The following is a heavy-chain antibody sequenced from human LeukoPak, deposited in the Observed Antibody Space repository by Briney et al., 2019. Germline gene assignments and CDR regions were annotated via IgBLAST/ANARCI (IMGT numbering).Heavy chain of an antibody. D-gene: IGHD1-1*01. J-gene: IGHJ4*02. CDR1: GYTFTTYW. CDR3: AGRGTGTTLAFDY. V-gene: IGHV5-51*01. CDR2: IYPADSDT. Sequence: GESLKISCKVSGYTFTTYWIGWVRQMPGKGLEWMGIIYPADSDTRYSPSFQGQVAISVDKSISTAYLQWSSLKASDTAIYYCAGRGTGTTLAFDYWGQGTLVTVSS.